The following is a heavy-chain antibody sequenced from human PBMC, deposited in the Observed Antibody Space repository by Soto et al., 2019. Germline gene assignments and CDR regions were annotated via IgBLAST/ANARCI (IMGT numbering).Heavy chain of an antibody. J-gene: IGHJ6*02. Sequence: QVQLVESGGGVVQPGRSLRVSCAASGFTFSSYAMHWVRQAPGKGLEWVAVISYDGSNKYYADSVKGRFTISRDNSKNTLYLQMNSLRAEDTAVYYCARAYYGMDVWGQGTTVTVSS. V-gene: IGHV3-30-3*01. CDR3: ARAYYGMDV. CDR2: ISYDGSNK. CDR1: GFTFSSYA.